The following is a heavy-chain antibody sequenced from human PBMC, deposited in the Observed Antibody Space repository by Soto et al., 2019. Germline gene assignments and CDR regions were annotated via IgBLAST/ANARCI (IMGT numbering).Heavy chain of an antibody. Sequence: EVQLVESGGGLVQPGGSLKLSCAASGFTFSGSGIHWVRQASGKGLEWVGRIRTKTNNYATAYAASVKGRFTISRDDSKNMAYLQMNSLKTEDTAVYYCTAMAGIDYWGQGTLVTVS. D-gene: IGHD6-19*01. CDR1: GFTFSGSG. V-gene: IGHV3-73*02. CDR3: TAMAGIDY. CDR2: IRTKTNNYAT. J-gene: IGHJ4*02.